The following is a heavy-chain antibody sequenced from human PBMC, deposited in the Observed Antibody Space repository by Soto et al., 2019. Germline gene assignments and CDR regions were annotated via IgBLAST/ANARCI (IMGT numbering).Heavy chain of an antibody. CDR1: GGTFSSYT. CDR3: ARDQRGVVGD. J-gene: IGHJ4*02. Sequence: QVQLVQSGAEVKKPGSSVKVSCKASGGTFSSYTISWVRQAPGQGLEWMGRIITLLGIANYAQKFQGRVTITADKHTRPDYMELSSLRSEDTAVYDCARDQRGVVGDWGQGTLVALCS. CDR2: IITLLGIA. D-gene: IGHD3-10*01. V-gene: IGHV1-69*08.